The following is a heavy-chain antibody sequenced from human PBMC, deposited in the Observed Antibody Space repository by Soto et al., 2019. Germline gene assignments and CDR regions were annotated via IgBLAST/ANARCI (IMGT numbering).Heavy chain of an antibody. V-gene: IGHV4-30-2*01. J-gene: IGHJ3*02. CDR3: ARGTRYSGSYGKAFDI. CDR1: GGSIRSGDYS. CDR2: IYHSGST. D-gene: IGHD1-26*01. Sequence: TSETLSLTCSVSGGSIRSGDYSWSWIRQPPGKGLEWIGYIYHSGSTYYNPSLKSRVTISVDRSKNQFSLKLSSVTAADTAVYYCARGTRYSGSYGKAFDIWGQGTMVTVSS.